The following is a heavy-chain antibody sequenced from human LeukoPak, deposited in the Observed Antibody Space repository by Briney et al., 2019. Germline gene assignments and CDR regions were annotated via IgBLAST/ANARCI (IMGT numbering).Heavy chain of an antibody. CDR3: ARVEMATSSLDL. V-gene: IGHV3-53*01. CDR1: ELTVSRNY. J-gene: IGHJ5*02. D-gene: IGHD5-24*01. CDR2: IYTGGRT. Sequence: GGSLRLSCTDSELTVSRNYMAWVRQAPGKGLECVSVIYTGGRTFYADSVRGRLTISRDISKSTVSLQMNSLKAEDTAVYFCARVEMATSSLDLWGQGTLVIVSS.